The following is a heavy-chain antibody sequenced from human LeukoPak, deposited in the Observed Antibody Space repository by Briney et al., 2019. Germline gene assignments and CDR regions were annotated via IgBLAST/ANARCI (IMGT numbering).Heavy chain of an antibody. J-gene: IGHJ4*02. D-gene: IGHD2-2*01. V-gene: IGHV1-18*01. CDR1: GYTFTSYG. CDR3: ARVIAVESSRDIVVVPADY. Sequence: ASVKVSCKASGYTFTSYGISRVRQAPGQGLEWTGWISAYNGNTNYAQKLQGRVTMTADTSTSTAYMEQRSLRSDDTAVYYCARVIAVESSRDIVVVPADYWGQGTLVTVSS. CDR2: ISAYNGNT.